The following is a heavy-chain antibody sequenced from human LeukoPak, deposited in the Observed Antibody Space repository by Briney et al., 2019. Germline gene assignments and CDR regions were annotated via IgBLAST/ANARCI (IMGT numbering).Heavy chain of an antibody. D-gene: IGHD3-10*01. V-gene: IGHV3-23*01. CDR1: GFTFSHYA. Sequence: GGSLRLSCAASGFTFSHYAMIWVRQGPGKGLEWVAGISGSGSNTYYVDSLKGRCTISRDNSKNTLYVQMNSLRAEDTAIYYCAKAGYGSGNLNWFDSWGRGTLVTVSS. CDR3: AKAGYGSGNLNWFDS. J-gene: IGHJ5*01. CDR2: ISGSGSNT.